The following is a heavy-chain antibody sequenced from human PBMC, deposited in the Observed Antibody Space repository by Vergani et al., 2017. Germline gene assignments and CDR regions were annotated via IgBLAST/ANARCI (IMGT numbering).Heavy chain of an antibody. CDR3: ARSSTYYDFWSGYRPHYYYYGMDV. Sequence: QLQLQESGSGLVKPSQTLSLTCAVSGGSISSGGYSWSWIRQPPGKGLEWIGYIYHSGRTYYNPSLKSRVTISVDRSKNQFSLKLSSVTAADTAVYYCARSSTYYDFWSGYRPHYYYYGMDVWGQGTTVTVSS. CDR1: GGSISSGGYS. V-gene: IGHV4-30-2*01. D-gene: IGHD3-3*01. CDR2: IYHSGRT. J-gene: IGHJ6*02.